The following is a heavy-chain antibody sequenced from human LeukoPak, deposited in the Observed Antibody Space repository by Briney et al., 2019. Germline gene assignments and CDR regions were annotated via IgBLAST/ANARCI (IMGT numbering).Heavy chain of an antibody. CDR3: ARRKKVPDSGSYHVSDALYI. CDR2: IYYSGST. CDR1: GGSMSSYY. J-gene: IGHJ3*02. V-gene: IGHV4-59*08. D-gene: IGHD1-26*01. Sequence: SETLSLTCTVSGGSMSSYYWSGMRQPPGKGLEWIGYIYYSGSTNYNPSLKSRVTISVDTSKNQFSLKLSSVTAADTAVYYCARRKKVPDSGSYHVSDALYIWGQGTMVTVSS.